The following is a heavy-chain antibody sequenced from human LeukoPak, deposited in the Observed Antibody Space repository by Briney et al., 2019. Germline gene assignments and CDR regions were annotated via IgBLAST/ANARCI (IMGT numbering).Heavy chain of an antibody. CDR2: IYYSGST. D-gene: IGHD3-9*01. V-gene: IGHV4-39*01. J-gene: IGHJ4*02. CDR1: GGSVSSSIYY. CDR3: ASRNDILTGYVFDF. Sequence: SETLSLTCTVSGGSVSSSIYYWGWIRQPPGKGLEWIGSIYYSGSTSYNPSLKSRVTISVDTSKNQFSLKLASVTAADTAVYYCASRNDILTGYVFDFWGQGTLATVSS.